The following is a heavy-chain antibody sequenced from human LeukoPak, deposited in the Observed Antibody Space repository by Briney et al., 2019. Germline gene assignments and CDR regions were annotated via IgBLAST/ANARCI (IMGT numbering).Heavy chain of an antibody. CDR2: ISGNGGDT. V-gene: IGHV3/OR16-10*01. J-gene: IGHJ2*01. CDR3: ARAGYSSTWYSRYFDL. CDR1: GFTFSSYA. Sequence: GRSLRLSCAASGFTFSSYAMHWVRQAPGKGLEWVSVISGNGGDTFYADSVKGRFTISRENAKNSLYLQVNSLRAGDTAVYYCARAGYSSTWYSRYFDLWGRGTLVTVSS. D-gene: IGHD6-13*01.